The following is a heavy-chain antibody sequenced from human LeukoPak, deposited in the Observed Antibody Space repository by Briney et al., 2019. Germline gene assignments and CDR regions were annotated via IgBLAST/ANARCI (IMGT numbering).Heavy chain of an antibody. J-gene: IGHJ4*02. CDR1: GFTFSSYG. CDR3: AKDHRQFAYYFDY. CDR2: ISYDGSKK. D-gene: IGHD1-14*01. Sequence: GGSLRLSCAASGFTFSSYGMHWVRQAPGKGLEWVAVISYDGSKKYYADSVKGRFTISRDNSKNTLDLQMNSLRAEDTAVYNCAKDHRQFAYYFDYWGQGTLVTVSS. V-gene: IGHV3-30*18.